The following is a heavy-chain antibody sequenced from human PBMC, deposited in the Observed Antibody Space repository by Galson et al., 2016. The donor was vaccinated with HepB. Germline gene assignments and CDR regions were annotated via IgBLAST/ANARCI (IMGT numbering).Heavy chain of an antibody. V-gene: IGHV1-69*13. J-gene: IGHJ6*02. CDR3: ARVRDGYNTHFYNGMDV. CDR1: GGTFSSYA. CDR2: IINLYGTA. Sequence: SVKVSCKASGGTFSSYAISWVRQAPGQGLEWMGVIINLYGTANYALTFQGRVTITADESTSTAHMEVSSLREEDTAVYYCARVRDGYNTHFYNGMDVWGQGTSVTVS. D-gene: IGHD5-24*01.